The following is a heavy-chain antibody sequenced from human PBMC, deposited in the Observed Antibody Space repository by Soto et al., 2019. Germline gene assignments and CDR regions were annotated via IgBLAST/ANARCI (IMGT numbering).Heavy chain of an antibody. Sequence: GGSLRLSCAASGCTFRDYYMSWIRQGPGKGLEWVSYISSSGNTIYYADSMKGRFTISRDNARNSLYLQMNSLRAEDTAVYYCARALYCVSTGCPLPDAFYMWGQGTMVTVSS. CDR3: ARALYCVSTGCPLPDAFYM. CDR1: GCTFRDYY. J-gene: IGHJ3*02. V-gene: IGHV3-11*01. CDR2: ISSSGNTI. D-gene: IGHD2-2*01.